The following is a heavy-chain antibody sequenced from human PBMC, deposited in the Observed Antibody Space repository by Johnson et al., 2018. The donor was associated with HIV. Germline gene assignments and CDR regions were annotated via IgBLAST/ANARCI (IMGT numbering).Heavy chain of an antibody. CDR3: VRDAFDFRDATGRFGGAGFDI. V-gene: IGHV3-13*01. Sequence: EVLLLESGGGVVQPGRSLRLSCAASGFTFRNYDMHWVRQVTGKGLEWVSAIGTLSDTFYPESVQGRFTISRDTAKNSLYLQMNSLRAEDKAGYYCVRDAFDFRDATGRFGGAGFDIWGQGTVVTVSS. D-gene: IGHD3-16*01. CDR1: GFTFRNYD. CDR2: IGTLSDT. J-gene: IGHJ3*02.